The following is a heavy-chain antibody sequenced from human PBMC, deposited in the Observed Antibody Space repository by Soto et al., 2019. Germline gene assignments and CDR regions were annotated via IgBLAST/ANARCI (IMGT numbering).Heavy chain of an antibody. CDR3: ASSRYGSGSYYDR. J-gene: IGHJ4*02. D-gene: IGHD3-10*01. CDR2: INHSGST. Sequence: SETLSLTCAVYGGSFSGYYWSWIRQPPGKGLEWIGEINHSGSTNYNPSLKSRVTISVDTSKNQFPLKLSSVTAADTAVYYCASSRYGSGSYYDRWGQGTLVTVSS. CDR1: GGSFSGYY. V-gene: IGHV4-34*01.